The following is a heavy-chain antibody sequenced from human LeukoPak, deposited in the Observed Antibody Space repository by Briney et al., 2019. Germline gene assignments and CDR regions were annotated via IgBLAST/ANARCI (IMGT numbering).Heavy chain of an antibody. V-gene: IGHV3-21*01. D-gene: IGHD3-10*01. CDR3: ARVEFTMVRGVIKFLDY. CDR2: ISSSSSYI. CDR1: GFTFSSYS. Sequence: GGSLRLSRAASGFTFSSYSMNRVRQAPGKGLEWVSSISSSSSYIYYADSVKGRFTISRDNAKNSLYLQMNSLRAEDTAVYYCARVEFTMVRGVIKFLDYWGQGTLVTVSS. J-gene: IGHJ4*02.